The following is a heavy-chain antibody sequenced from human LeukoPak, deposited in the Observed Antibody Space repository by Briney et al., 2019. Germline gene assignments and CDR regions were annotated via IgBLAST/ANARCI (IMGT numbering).Heavy chain of an antibody. CDR2: IYYSGST. Sequence: SETLSLTCTVSGGSISSYYWSWIRQPPGKGLEWIGYIYYSGSTNYNPSLKSRVTISVDTSKNQFSLKLSSVTAADTAVYYCASLTVTENYYGMDVWGQGTTVTVSS. V-gene: IGHV4-59*01. J-gene: IGHJ6*02. CDR1: GGSISSYY. D-gene: IGHD4-11*01. CDR3: ASLTVTENYYGMDV.